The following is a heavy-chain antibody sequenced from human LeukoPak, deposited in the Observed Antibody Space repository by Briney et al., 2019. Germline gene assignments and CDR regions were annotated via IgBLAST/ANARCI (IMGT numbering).Heavy chain of an antibody. V-gene: IGHV3-23*01. CDR2: ISGSGGST. Sequence: GGSLRLSCAASGFTFSSYAMSWVRQAPGKGLEWVSGISGSGGSTYFADSVKGRFTISRDNSKNTLFLQMNSLSAEDAAVYFCAKIIPATAYWGQGTLVTVSS. CDR3: AKIIPATAY. J-gene: IGHJ4*02. D-gene: IGHD6-13*01. CDR1: GFTFSSYA.